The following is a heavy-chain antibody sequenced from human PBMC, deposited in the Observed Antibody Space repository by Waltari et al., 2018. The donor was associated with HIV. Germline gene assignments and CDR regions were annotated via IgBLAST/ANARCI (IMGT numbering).Heavy chain of an antibody. Sequence: QVQLQESGPGLVKPSQTLSLTCTVSGGSISGGCYYWSWVRQPAGKGLEWIGRSHASGRTNYNPSLRSRVTISVDASKNQFSLKLTSVTAADTAVYFCARGPTAMVTFDSWGQGTLVTVSS. D-gene: IGHD5-18*01. J-gene: IGHJ4*02. CDR3: ARGPTAMVTFDS. CDR1: GGSISGGCYY. V-gene: IGHV4-61*02. CDR2: SHASGRT.